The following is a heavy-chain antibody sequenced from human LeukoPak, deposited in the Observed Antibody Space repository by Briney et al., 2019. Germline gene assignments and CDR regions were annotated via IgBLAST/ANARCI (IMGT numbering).Heavy chain of an antibody. CDR3: ARDQDDFWSGYSSFDY. CDR2: IWYDGSNK. D-gene: IGHD3-3*01. CDR1: GFTFSSYG. V-gene: IGHV3-33*01. J-gene: IGHJ4*02. Sequence: GGSLRLSCAASGFTFSSYGMHWVRQAPGKGLEWVAVIWYDGSNKYYADSVKGRFTISRDNSKNTLYLQMNSLRAEDTAVYYCARDQDDFWSGYSSFDYWGQGTLVTVSS.